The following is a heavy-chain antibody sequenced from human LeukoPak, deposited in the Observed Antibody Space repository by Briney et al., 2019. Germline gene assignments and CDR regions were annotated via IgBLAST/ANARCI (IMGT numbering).Heavy chain of an antibody. V-gene: IGHV3-48*04. J-gene: IGHJ6*02. CDR1: GFTFSSYS. CDR2: ISSSGSTI. Sequence: GGSLRLSCAASGFTFSSYSMNWVRQAPGKGLEWVSYISSSGSTIYYADSVKGRFTISRDNAKNSLYLQMNSLRAEDTAVYYCARAGQIYGMDVWGQGTTVTVSS. CDR3: ARAGQIYGMDV.